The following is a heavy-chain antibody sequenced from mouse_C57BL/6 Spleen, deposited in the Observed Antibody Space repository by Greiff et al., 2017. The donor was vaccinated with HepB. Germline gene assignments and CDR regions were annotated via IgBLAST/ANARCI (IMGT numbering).Heavy chain of an antibody. CDR1: GYTFTDYE. V-gene: IGHV1-15*01. D-gene: IGHD3-3*01. CDR2: IDPETGGT. J-gene: IGHJ3*01. CDR3: TMGGTYFAY. Sequence: QVQLKESGAELVRPGASVTLSCKASGYTFTDYEMHWVKQTPVHGLEWIGAIDPETGGTAYNQKFKGKAILTADKSSSTAYMELRSLTSEDSAVYYCTMGGTYFAYWGQGTLVTVSA.